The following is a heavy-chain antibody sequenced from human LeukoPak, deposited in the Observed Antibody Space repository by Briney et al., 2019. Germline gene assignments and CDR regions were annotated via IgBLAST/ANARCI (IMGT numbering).Heavy chain of an antibody. V-gene: IGHV4-34*01. J-gene: IGHJ6*02. CDR3: ARGYDFRSGYPSYYYYGMDV. CDR2: INHSGST. D-gene: IGHD3-3*01. Sequence: SETLSLTCAVYGGSFSGYYWSWIRQPPGKGLEWIGEINHSGSTNYNPSLKSRVTISVDTSKNQFSLKLSSVTAADTAVYYCARGYDFRSGYPSYYYYGMDVWGQGTTVTVSS. CDR1: GGSFSGYY.